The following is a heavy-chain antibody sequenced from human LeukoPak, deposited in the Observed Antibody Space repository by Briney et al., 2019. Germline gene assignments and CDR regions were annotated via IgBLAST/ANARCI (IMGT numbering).Heavy chain of an antibody. D-gene: IGHD2-2*01. CDR1: GYTFTSYD. J-gene: IGHJ4*02. CDR2: MNPNSGNT. Sequence: ASVKVSCKASGYTFTSYDINWVRQATGQGREWMGWMNPNSGNTGYAQKFQGRVTMTRNTSISTAYMELSSLRSEDTAVYYCALYCSSTSCYDDYWGQGTLVTASS. CDR3: ALYCSSTSCYDDY. V-gene: IGHV1-8*01.